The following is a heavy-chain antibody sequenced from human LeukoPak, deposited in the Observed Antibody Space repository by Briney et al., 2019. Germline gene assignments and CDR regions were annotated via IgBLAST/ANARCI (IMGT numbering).Heavy chain of an antibody. CDR1: GGSLIASY. CDR3: ARRRRWLQFKYYYYMDV. J-gene: IGHJ6*03. V-gene: IGHV4-34*01. CDR2: IRHSGST. D-gene: IGHD5-24*01. Sequence: PPETLSLTSAVHGGSLIASYWSWIPQPPGKRLECIGEIRHSGSTNYNPSLKSRATISVDTSKNQFSLKLSSVTAADTAVYYCARRRRWLQFKYYYYMDVWGKGTTVTISS.